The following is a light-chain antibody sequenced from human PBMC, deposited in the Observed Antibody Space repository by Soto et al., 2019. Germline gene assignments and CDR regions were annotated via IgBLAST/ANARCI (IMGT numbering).Light chain of an antibody. CDR1: QSISSY. V-gene: IGKV1-39*01. J-gene: IGKJ4*01. Sequence: DIQMTQSPSSLSASVGDRVTITCRASQSISSYLNWYQQKPGKAPKLLIYAASSLQSGVPSRFSGSGAGTDFTLTISSLQPEDFATYCWQQSYRTPLFGGGTKVEIK. CDR3: QQSYRTPL. CDR2: AAS.